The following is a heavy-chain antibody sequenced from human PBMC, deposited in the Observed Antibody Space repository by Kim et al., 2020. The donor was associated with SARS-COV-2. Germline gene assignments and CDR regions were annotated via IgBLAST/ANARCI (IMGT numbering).Heavy chain of an antibody. CDR3: ARSRILRYFDWLYIDY. V-gene: IGHV3-30*04. CDR1: GFTFSSYA. CDR2: ISYDGSNK. D-gene: IGHD3-9*01. J-gene: IGHJ4*01. Sequence: GGSLRLSCAASGFTFSSYAMHWVRQAPGKGLEWVAVISYDGSNKYYADSVKGRFTISRDNSKNTLYLQMNSLRAEDTAVYYCARSRILRYFDWLYIDYWG.